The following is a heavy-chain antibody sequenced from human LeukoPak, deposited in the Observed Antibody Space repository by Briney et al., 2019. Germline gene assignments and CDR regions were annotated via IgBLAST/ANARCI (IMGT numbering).Heavy chain of an antibody. V-gene: IGHV3-30*18. Sequence: GGSLRLSCAASGFTFSSYGMHWVRQAPGKGLEWVAVISYDGSNKYYADSVKGRFTISRDNSKNTLYLQMNCLRAEDTAVYYCAKDVQYYYGSGSLDYWGQGTLVTVSS. CDR2: ISYDGSNK. CDR1: GFTFSSYG. J-gene: IGHJ4*02. D-gene: IGHD3-10*01. CDR3: AKDVQYYYGSGSLDY.